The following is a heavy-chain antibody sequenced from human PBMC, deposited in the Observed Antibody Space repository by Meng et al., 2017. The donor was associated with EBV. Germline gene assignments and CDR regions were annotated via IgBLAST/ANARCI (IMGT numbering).Heavy chain of an antibody. CDR2: LIPMSDAP. V-gene: IGHV1-69*01. CDR3: ASESGRGFTPDY. CDR1: GGTFRSDA. Sequence: QVRLGQSGAGVKKPGSSVTVSCKTSGGTFRSDAVSWVRQAPGQGLEWMGGLIPMSDAPHYAQKFQGRVTMTADESTNTHYMDLSGLRFEDTAVYYCASESGRGFTPDYWGQGTLVTVSS. J-gene: IGHJ4*02. D-gene: IGHD3-10*01.